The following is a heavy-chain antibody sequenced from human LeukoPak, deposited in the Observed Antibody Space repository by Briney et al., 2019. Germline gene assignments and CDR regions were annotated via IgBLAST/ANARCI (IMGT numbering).Heavy chain of an antibody. Sequence: GGSLRLSCAASGFTFSSYSMNWVRQAPGKGLEWVSSISSSSSYIYYADSVKGRFTISRDNAKNSLYLQMNSLRAEDTAVYYCAREDPKSYWYFDLWGRGTLVTVSS. V-gene: IGHV3-21*01. CDR2: ISSSSSYI. CDR3: AREDPKSYWYFDL. CDR1: GFTFSSYS. J-gene: IGHJ2*01.